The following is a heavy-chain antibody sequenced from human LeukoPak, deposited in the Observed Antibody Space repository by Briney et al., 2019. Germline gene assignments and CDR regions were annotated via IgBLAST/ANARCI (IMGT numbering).Heavy chain of an antibody. Sequence: GGSLRLSCVDPGFTFSSNNMNWVRQAPGKGLEWLSFISDTGHVIYYADSVKGRFTISRDNAKNSLFLQMNSLRDEDTAVYYCARGAGSSWFYHWGQGTLVTVSS. V-gene: IGHV3-48*02. CDR2: ISDTGHVI. CDR3: ARGAGSSWFYH. J-gene: IGHJ5*02. CDR1: GFTFSSNN. D-gene: IGHD4/OR15-4a*01.